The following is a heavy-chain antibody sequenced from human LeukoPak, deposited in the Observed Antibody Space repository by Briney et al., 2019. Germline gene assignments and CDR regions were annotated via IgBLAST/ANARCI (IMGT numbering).Heavy chain of an antibody. CDR2: INASGST. D-gene: IGHD6-19*01. CDR3: ARDGDSSGWKRGRFGFDY. J-gene: IGHJ4*02. CDR1: GGSISSGY. Sequence: SETLSLTCTVSGGSISSGYWTWIRQPAGKGLEWIGRINASGSTRHNPSLKSRVTMSVDTSKNQFSLKLSSVTAADTAVYYCARDGDSSGWKRGRFGFDYWGQGTLVTVPS. V-gene: IGHV4-4*07.